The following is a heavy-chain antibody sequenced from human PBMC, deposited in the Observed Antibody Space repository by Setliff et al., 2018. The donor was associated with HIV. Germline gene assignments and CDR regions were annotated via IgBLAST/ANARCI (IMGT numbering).Heavy chain of an antibody. CDR1: GGSISSSSYY. J-gene: IGHJ4*02. D-gene: IGHD6-19*01. Sequence: SETLSLTCTVSGGSISSSSYYWGWIRQPPGKGLEWIGNVYHSGGTDYNPSLRSRVTISVDTSTNQFSLNLASVTAADTAAYYCTRRFEKWLAFDYWGQGTLVTVSS. V-gene: IGHV4-39*01. CDR3: TRRFEKWLAFDY. CDR2: VYHSGGT.